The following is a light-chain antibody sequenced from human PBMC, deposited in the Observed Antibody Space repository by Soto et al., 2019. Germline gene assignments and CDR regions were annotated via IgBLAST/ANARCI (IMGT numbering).Light chain of an antibody. V-gene: IGLV2-14*03. CDR1: SSDVGGYNF. J-gene: IGLJ1*01. CDR2: EVT. CDR3: SPYTTSSTVV. Sequence: LAQPASVFGSPGQSITISCTGTSSDVGGYNFVSWYQQLPGKAPKLMIYEVTSRPSGVSNRFSGSKSGNTASLTISGLQPEDEAEYYCSPYTTSSTVVFGTGTKVTVL.